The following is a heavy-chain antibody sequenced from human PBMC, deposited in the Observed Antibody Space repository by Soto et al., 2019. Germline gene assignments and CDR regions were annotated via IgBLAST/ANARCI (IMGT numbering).Heavy chain of an antibody. CDR2: ISAYNGNT. CDR3: ARDRDGASWGVRGVPFDI. Sequence: ASVKVSCKASGYTFTSYGISWVRQAPGQGLEWMGWISAYNGNTNYAQKLQGRVTMTTDTSTSTAYMELRSLRSDDTAVYYCARDRDGASWGVRGVPFDIWGQGTMVTVSS. D-gene: IGHD3-10*01. CDR1: GYTFTSYG. J-gene: IGHJ3*02. V-gene: IGHV1-18*01.